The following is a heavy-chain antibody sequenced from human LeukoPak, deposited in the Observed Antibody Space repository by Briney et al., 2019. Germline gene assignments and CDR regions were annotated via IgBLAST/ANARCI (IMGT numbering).Heavy chain of an antibody. D-gene: IGHD4-17*01. CDR3: ARDSAPDYGDYVRDAFDI. V-gene: IGHV4-31*03. CDR2: IYYSGST. CDR1: SGSISSGGYY. J-gene: IGHJ3*02. Sequence: PSETLSLTCTVSSGSISSGGYYWSWIRQHPGKGLEWIGYIYYSGSTYYNPSLKSRVTISVDTSKNQFSLKLSSVTAADTAVYYCARDSAPDYGDYVRDAFDIWGQGTMVTVSS.